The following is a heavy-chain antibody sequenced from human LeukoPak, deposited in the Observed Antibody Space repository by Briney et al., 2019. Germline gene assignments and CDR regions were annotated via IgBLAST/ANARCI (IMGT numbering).Heavy chain of an antibody. Sequence: PSETLSLTCAVFGGSFSGYYWNWIRQPPGKGLEWIGSIYYSGSTYYNPSLKSRVTISVDTSKNQFSLKPSSVTAADTAVYYCARLSRVVRGVNYYYYMDVWGKGTTVTISS. D-gene: IGHD3-10*01. CDR2: IYYSGST. V-gene: IGHV4-34*01. CDR3: ARLSRVVRGVNYYYYMDV. J-gene: IGHJ6*03. CDR1: GGSFSGYY.